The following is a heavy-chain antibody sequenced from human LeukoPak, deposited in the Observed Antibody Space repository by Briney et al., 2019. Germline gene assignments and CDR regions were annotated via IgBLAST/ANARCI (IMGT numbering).Heavy chain of an antibody. CDR3: ARPAHSSGWYFDY. V-gene: IGHV5-51*01. CDR1: GYSFTSYW. CDR2: IYPGDSDT. D-gene: IGHD6-19*01. Sequence: GESLQISCKGSGYSFTSYWIGWVRQLPGKGLEWMGIIYPGDSDTRYSPSFQGQVTISADKSISTAYLQWSSLKASDTAMYYCARPAHSSGWYFDYWGQGTLVTVSS. J-gene: IGHJ4*02.